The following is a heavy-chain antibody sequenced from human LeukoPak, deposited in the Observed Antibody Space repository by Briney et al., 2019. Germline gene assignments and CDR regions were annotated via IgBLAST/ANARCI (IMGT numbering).Heavy chain of an antibody. CDR2: IYYSGST. V-gene: IGHV4-59*12. CDR1: GGSISSYY. J-gene: IGHJ4*02. D-gene: IGHD3-3*01. CDR3: ARDSYDFWSGYPYFDY. Sequence: SETLSLTCTVSGGSISSYYWSWIRQPPGKGLEWIGYIYYSGSTNYNPSLKSRVTISVDTSKNQFSLKLSSVTAADTAVYYCARDSYDFWSGYPYFDYWGQGTLVTVSS.